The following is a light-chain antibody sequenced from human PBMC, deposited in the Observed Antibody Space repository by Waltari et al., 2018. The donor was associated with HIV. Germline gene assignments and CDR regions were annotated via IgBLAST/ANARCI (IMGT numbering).Light chain of an antibody. CDR1: QTISSY. CDR3: QQSYSTPRT. J-gene: IGKJ2*01. Sequence: DLQMTQSPSSLSASVGDRVTITCRASQTISSYLTWYQQKPGKAPMLLIYGASTLHSGVPSRFSGSGSGTDFTLTISSLQPEDFATYYCQQSYSTPRTFGQGTKLEIK. V-gene: IGKV1-39*01. CDR2: GAS.